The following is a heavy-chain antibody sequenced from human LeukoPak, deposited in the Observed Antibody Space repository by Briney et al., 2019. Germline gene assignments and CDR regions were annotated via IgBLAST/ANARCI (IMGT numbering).Heavy chain of an antibody. V-gene: IGHV3-23*01. Sequence: GGSLRLXCAASGFTFSSYAMRWVRQAPGKGLEWVSAISGSGGSTYYADSVKGRFTISRDNSKNTLYLQMNSLRAEDTAVYYCANTQGQWLVPFDYWGQGTLVTVSS. J-gene: IGHJ4*02. CDR1: GFTFSSYA. D-gene: IGHD6-19*01. CDR3: ANTQGQWLVPFDY. CDR2: ISGSGGST.